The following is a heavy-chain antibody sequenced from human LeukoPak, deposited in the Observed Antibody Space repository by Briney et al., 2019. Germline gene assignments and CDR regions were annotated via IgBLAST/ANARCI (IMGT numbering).Heavy chain of an antibody. CDR2: IYTSGST. J-gene: IGHJ4*02. V-gene: IGHV4-4*07. CDR1: GGSISNYY. CDR3: ARTRYYYNSRSYGAPYYFDY. Sequence: SETLSLTCTVSGGSISNYYWSWIRQPAGKGLEWIGRIYTSGSTNYNPSLKSRVTISVDTSKNQFSLKLSSVTAADTAVYYCARTRYYYNSRSYGAPYYFDYWGQGTLVTVSS. D-gene: IGHD3-10*01.